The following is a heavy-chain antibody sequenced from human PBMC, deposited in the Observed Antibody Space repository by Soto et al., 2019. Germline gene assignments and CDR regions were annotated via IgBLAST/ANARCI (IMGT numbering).Heavy chain of an antibody. CDR3: ARAVRGGKKQTIYYYYYYMDV. D-gene: IGHD3-10*01. Sequence: SETLSLTCAVYGGSFSGYYWSWIRQPPGKGLEWIGEINHSGSTNYNPSLKSRVTISVDTSKNQFSLKLSSVTAADTAVYYCARAVRGGKKQTIYYYYYYMDVWGKGTTVTVSS. J-gene: IGHJ6*03. CDR2: INHSGST. CDR1: GGSFSGYY. V-gene: IGHV4-34*01.